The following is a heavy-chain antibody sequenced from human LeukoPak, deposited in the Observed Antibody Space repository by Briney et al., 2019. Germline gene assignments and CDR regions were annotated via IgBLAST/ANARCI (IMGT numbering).Heavy chain of an antibody. CDR2: TYSGGNT. CDR1: GFTVSSNY. Sequence: GGSLRLSSTASGFTVSSNYMSWVGQAPGKGLEWVSVTYSGGNTDYADSVKGRFTISRDNSKNTVYLQMNSLRAEDTAVYYCAREGGDDRYFDYWGQGTLVTVSS. CDR3: AREGGDDRYFDY. V-gene: IGHV3-66*01. D-gene: IGHD4-17*01. J-gene: IGHJ4*02.